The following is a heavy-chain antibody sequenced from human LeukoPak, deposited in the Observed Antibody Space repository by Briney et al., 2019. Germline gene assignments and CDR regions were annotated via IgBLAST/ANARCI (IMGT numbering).Heavy chain of an antibody. CDR3: AKVGYSSGWGFEY. CDR1: GFTFYDYA. J-gene: IGHJ4*02. CDR2: ISWNSDDI. D-gene: IGHD6-19*01. V-gene: IGHV3-9*01. Sequence: QPGGSLRLSCAASGFTFYDYAMHWVRQAPGKGLEWVSGISWNSDDIGYAVSVKGRFSISRANAKNSLYLQMNSLRAEDTALYYCAKVGYSSGWGFEYWGQGTLVTVSS.